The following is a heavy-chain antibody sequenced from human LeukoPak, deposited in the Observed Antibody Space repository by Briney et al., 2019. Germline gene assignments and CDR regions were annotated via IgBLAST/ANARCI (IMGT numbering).Heavy chain of an antibody. J-gene: IGHJ4*02. CDR1: GFSFRDRY. CDR3: ARVGRTRHFDY. CDR2: IYSGGST. Sequence: GGSLRLSCAATGFSFRDRYMSWIRQAPGKGLEWVSVIYSGGSTYYADSVKGRSTISRDNSKNTLYLQMNSLRAEDTAVYYCARVGRTRHFDYWGQGTLVTVSS. D-gene: IGHD1-26*01. V-gene: IGHV3-66*01.